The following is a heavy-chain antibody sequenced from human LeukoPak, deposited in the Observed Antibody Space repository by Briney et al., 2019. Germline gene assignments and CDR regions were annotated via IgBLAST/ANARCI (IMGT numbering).Heavy chain of an antibody. V-gene: IGHV3-23*01. CDR3: AAHYGDYAALHY. J-gene: IGHJ4*02. Sequence: GGSLRLSCAASGFTFSSYAMSWVRQSPGEGLQWVSTISASGGSIYYTDSVEGRCTISRDNSKNTLYMQMYGLRAEDTAVYYCAAHYGDYAALHYWGQGTQVTASS. CDR2: ISASGGSI. D-gene: IGHD4-17*01. CDR1: GFTFSSYA.